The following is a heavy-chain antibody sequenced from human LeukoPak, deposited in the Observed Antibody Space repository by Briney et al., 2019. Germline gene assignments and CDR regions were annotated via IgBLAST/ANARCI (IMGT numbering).Heavy chain of an antibody. CDR3: AREAYSNFDY. CDR1: GGSISSGSYY. Sequence: SETLSLTCTVSGGSISSGSYYWSWIRQPAGKGLEWIGRIYTSGSTNYNPSLKSRVTISVDTSKNQFSLKLSSVTAADTAVYYCAREAYSNFDYWGQGTLVTVSS. V-gene: IGHV4-61*02. CDR2: IYTSGST. J-gene: IGHJ4*02. D-gene: IGHD2-21*01.